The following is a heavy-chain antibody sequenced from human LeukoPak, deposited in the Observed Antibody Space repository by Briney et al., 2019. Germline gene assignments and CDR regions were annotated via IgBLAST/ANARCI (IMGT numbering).Heavy chain of an antibody. CDR1: GGTFSSYA. V-gene: IGHV1-69*04. CDR3: ARDNGGDYASSIGY. D-gene: IGHD4-17*01. J-gene: IGHJ4*02. CDR2: IIPILGIA. Sequence: SVKVSCKASGGTFSSYAISWVRQAPGQGLEWMGRIIPILGIANYAQKFQGRVTITADKSTSTAYMELSSLRSEDTAVYYCARDNGGDYASSIGYWGQGTWSPSPQ.